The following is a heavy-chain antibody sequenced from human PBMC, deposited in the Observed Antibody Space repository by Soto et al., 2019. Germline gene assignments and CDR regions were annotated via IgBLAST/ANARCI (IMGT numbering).Heavy chain of an antibody. CDR1: GYDFTFYW. V-gene: IGHV5-51*01. CDR2: IYPDDSDT. D-gene: IGHD3-16*01. CDR3: ARHQGEQSAFDI. J-gene: IGHJ3*02. Sequence: GESLKISCGASGYDFTFYWIGWVRQLPGKGLEWMGIIYPDDSDTRYSPSFQGQVTISADKSITTAFLQWSSLEASDTGMYYCARHQGEQSAFDIWGQGTMVTVS.